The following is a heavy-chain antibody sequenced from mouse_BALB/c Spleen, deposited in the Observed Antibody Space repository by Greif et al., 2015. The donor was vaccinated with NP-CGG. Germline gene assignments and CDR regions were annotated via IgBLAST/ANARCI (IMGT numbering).Heavy chain of an antibody. Sequence: EVKLMESGGGLVQPVGSRKLSCAASGFTFSSFGMHWVRQAPEKGLEWVAYISSGSSTIYYADTVKGRFTISRDNPKNTLFLQMTSLRSEDTAMYYCARSAYYGSAWFAYWGQGTLVTVSA. CDR3: ARSAYYGSAWFAY. CDR1: GFTFSSFG. D-gene: IGHD1-1*01. CDR2: ISSGSSTI. J-gene: IGHJ3*01. V-gene: IGHV5-17*02.